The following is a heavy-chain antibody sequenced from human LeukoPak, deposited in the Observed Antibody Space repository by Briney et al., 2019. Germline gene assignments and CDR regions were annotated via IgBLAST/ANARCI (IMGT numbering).Heavy chain of an antibody. V-gene: IGHV3-23*01. CDR2: ISGSGGST. Sequence: GGSLRLSCAASGFTFSSYAMSWVRQAPGKGLEWVSAISGSGGSTYYADSVKGRFTISRDNSKNTLYLQMNSLRAEDTAVYYCAKVLAAFTVVDMDVWGKGTTVTVSS. J-gene: IGHJ6*03. CDR3: AKVLAAFTVVDMDV. CDR1: GFTFSSYA. D-gene: IGHD2-2*01.